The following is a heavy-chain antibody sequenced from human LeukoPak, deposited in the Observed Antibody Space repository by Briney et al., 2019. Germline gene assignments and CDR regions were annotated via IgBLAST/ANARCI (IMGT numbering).Heavy chain of an antibody. CDR2: IYTGGSA. J-gene: IGHJ4*02. V-gene: IGHV4-61*02. CDR1: GGSINSGSYY. Sequence: SETLSLTCTVSGGSINSGSYYWTWIRQPAGKGLEWIGRIYTGGSANYNPSLKSRVTISVDTSKNQFSLKLSSVTAADTAVYYCARDDYSKRYFDYWGQGTLVTVSS. D-gene: IGHD4-11*01. CDR3: ARDDYSKRYFDY.